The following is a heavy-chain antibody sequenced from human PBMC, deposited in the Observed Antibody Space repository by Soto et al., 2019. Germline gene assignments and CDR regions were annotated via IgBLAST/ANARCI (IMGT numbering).Heavy chain of an antibody. CDR3: ARGRLASVVMEGTFY. CDR2: ISGSGDDT. Sequence: QLLESGGGLVQPGGSLRLSCAASGPTFSSYAMSWVRQAPGKGLEWVSSISGSGDDTYYADSVKGRFTISRDNSKNMLYLELNSLRAEDTALYYCARGRLASVVMEGTFYWGQGTLVTVSS. CDR1: GPTFSSYA. V-gene: IGHV3-23*01. D-gene: IGHD2-15*01. J-gene: IGHJ4*02.